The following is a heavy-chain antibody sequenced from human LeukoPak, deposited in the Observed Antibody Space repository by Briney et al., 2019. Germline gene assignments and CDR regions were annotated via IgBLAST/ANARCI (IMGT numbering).Heavy chain of an antibody. V-gene: IGHV4-34*01. CDR1: GGSFSGYY. CDR3: ARANAGSGYYCWSREKEDYFDY. D-gene: IGHD3-22*01. Sequence: PSETLSLTCAVYGGSFSGYYWSWIRQPPGKGLEWIGEINHSGSTNYNPSLKSRVTISVDTSKNQFSLKLSSVTAADTAVYYCARANAGSGYYCWSREKEDYFDYWGQGTLVTVSS. J-gene: IGHJ4*02. CDR2: INHSGST.